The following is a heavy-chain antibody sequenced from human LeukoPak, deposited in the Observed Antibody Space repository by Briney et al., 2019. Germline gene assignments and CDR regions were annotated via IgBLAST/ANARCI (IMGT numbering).Heavy chain of an antibody. Sequence: ASVKVSCKASGYTFTSYGIRWVRQAPGQGLEWMGWISAYNGNTNYAQKLQGRVTMTTDTSTSTAYMELRSLRSDDTAVYYCARESDYGDYLPLYFDYWGQGTLVTVSS. CDR3: ARESDYGDYLPLYFDY. V-gene: IGHV1-18*01. CDR2: ISAYNGNT. J-gene: IGHJ4*02. D-gene: IGHD4-17*01. CDR1: GYTFTSYG.